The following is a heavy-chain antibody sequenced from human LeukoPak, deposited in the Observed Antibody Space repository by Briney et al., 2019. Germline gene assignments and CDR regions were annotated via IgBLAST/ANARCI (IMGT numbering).Heavy chain of an antibody. CDR2: IIPIFGTA. Sequence: ASVKVSCKASGGTFSSYAISWVRQAPGQGLEWMGGIIPIFGTANYAQKFQGRVTITAGESTSTAYMELSSLRSEDTAVYYCARGPYDSSGYYHCYFDYWGQGTLVTVSS. V-gene: IGHV1-69*13. D-gene: IGHD3-22*01. CDR1: GGTFSSYA. CDR3: ARGPYDSSGYYHCYFDY. J-gene: IGHJ4*02.